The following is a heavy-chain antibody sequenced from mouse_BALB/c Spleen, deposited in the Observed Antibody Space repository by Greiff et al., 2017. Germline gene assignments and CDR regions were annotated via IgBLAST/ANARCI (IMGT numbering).Heavy chain of an antibody. CDR2: INPGSGGT. V-gene: IGHV1-54*01. Sequence: QVQLQQSGAGLVRPGTSLKVSCTASGYAFTNYLIEWVKQRPGQGLEWIGVINPGSGGTNYNEKFKGKATLTADKSSSTAYMQLSSLTSDDSAVYFWARMCRYVLDYWGQGTPLTVSA. CDR1: GYAFTNYL. D-gene: IGHD2-14*01. J-gene: IGHJ2*01. CDR3: ARMCRYVLDY.